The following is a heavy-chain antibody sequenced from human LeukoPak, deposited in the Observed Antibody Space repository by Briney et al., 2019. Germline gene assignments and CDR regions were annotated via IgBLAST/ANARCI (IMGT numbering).Heavy chain of an antibody. Sequence: SQTLSLTCAISGDSVSSNSAAWNWIRQSPSRGLEWLGRTYYRSKWYNDYAVSVKSRITINPDTSKNQFSLQLNSVTPEDTAVYFWAKFNFCGGDCSDAFDIWGQGTMVTVSS. CDR2: TYYRSKWYN. D-gene: IGHD2-21*01. CDR3: AKFNFCGGDCSDAFDI. CDR1: GDSVSSNSAA. V-gene: IGHV6-1*01. J-gene: IGHJ3*02.